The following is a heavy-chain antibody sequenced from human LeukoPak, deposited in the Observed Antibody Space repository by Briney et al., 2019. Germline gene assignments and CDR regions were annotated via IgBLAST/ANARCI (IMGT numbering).Heavy chain of an antibody. CDR1: GFTVSSNY. CDR2: IYSGGST. J-gene: IGHJ4*02. D-gene: IGHD2-21*02. CDR3: ARHIVVVTAGFDY. V-gene: IGHV3-53*01. Sequence: GGSLRLSCAASGFTVSSNYMSWVRQAPGKGLEWVSVIYSGGSTYYADSVKGRFTISRDNSKNTLYLQMNSLRAEDTAVYYCARHIVVVTAGFDYWGQGTLVTVSS.